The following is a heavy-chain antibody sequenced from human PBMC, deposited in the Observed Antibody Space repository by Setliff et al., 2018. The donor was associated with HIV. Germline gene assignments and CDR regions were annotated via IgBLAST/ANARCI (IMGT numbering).Heavy chain of an antibody. J-gene: IGHJ4*02. CDR3: ARESRSMHVAH. Sequence: SETLSLTCAVYGGSLSGHYWSWIRQTPGTGLEWMGEINHNGGSHYNPSLQSRVTVSVDTSKNQFSLKLTSVTAADTAVYYCARESRSMHVAHWGQGTLVTVSS. D-gene: IGHD5-12*01. CDR1: GGSLSGHY. CDR2: INHNGGS. V-gene: IGHV4-34*01.